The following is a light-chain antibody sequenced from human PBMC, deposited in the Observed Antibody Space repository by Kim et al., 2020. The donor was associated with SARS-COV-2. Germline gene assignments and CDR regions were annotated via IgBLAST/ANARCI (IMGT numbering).Light chain of an antibody. V-gene: IGLV2-14*03. Sequence: LTQPASVSGSPGQSITISCTGSSSDIGTYRYVSWYQQHPGKAPKLIIYDVSERPSGVSYRFSGSKSGNTASLTISGLQAEDEGDYYCSSYIRSSSFAFGGGTKVTVL. CDR1: SSDIGTYRY. J-gene: IGLJ3*02. CDR3: SSYIRSSSFA. CDR2: DVS.